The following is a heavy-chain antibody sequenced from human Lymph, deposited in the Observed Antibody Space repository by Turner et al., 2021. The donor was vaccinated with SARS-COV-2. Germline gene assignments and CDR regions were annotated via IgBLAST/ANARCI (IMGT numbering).Heavy chain of an antibody. V-gene: IGHV3-30*04. CDR2: ISYDGSNK. CDR3: ARGVPEFDS. D-gene: IGHD2-2*01. J-gene: IGHJ5*01. CDR1: GFTFSSYV. Sequence: QVQLVESGGGVVQPGRSLRLSCAASGFTFSSYVMHWVGQATGKGLEWVAVISYDGSNKYYADSVKGRLTISRDYSKNTLYLQMNSLRAEDTAIYYCARGVPEFDSWGQGTLVTVSS.